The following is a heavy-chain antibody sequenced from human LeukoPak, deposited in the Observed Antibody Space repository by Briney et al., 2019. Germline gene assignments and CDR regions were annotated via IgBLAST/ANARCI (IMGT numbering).Heavy chain of an antibody. V-gene: IGHV3-23*01. CDR3: AKDPETYSSRWFDS. J-gene: IGHJ5*01. CDR1: GFTFSNYA. Sequence: GGSLRLSCAGSGFTFSNYAMSWVRQAPGKGLEWVSSLSDNGGSPYYADSVKGRFTISRDNSKNTLYLHMNSLRVEDTAVYYCAKDPETYSSRWFDSWGQGTLVTVSS. D-gene: IGHD2-21*01. CDR2: LSDNGGSP.